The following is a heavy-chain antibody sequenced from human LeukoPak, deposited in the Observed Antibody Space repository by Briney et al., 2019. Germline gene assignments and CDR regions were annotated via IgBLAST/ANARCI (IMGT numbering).Heavy chain of an antibody. CDR2: IKEDGSQE. CDR1: GFTFSRFW. Sequence: GGSLRLSCAASGFTFSRFWMTWVRQAPGKGLEWVANIKEDGSQEYYVDSVKGRFTISRDNAKNSLFLQTNSLRVDDKAVYYCARDSGWFRFEYWGQGTLVTVSS. D-gene: IGHD6-19*01. CDR3: ARDSGWFRFEY. J-gene: IGHJ4*02. V-gene: IGHV3-7*03.